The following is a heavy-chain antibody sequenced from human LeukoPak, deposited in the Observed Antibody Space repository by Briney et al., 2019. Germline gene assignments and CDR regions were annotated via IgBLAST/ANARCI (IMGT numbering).Heavy chain of an antibody. CDR1: GFTFSSYA. CDR3: ASGREIAATTALDY. V-gene: IGHV3-23*01. J-gene: IGHJ4*02. D-gene: IGHD6-13*01. CDR2: ISGSGGTT. Sequence: GGSLRLSCAASGFTFSSYAMSWVRQAPGKGLEWVSAISGSGGTTYYADSVKGRFTISRDDSRNTLYLQMNSLRAEDTAVYYCASGREIAATTALDYWGQGTLVTVSS.